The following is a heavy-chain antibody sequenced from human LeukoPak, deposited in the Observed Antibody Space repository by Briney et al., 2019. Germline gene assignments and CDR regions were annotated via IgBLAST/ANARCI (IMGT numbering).Heavy chain of an antibody. CDR1: GYTFPDYY. Sequence: EASVKASCKASGYTFPDYYMHWVQQAPGQGLEWMGWINPNSGATNFAQKFQGRVTMTRDTSISTAYMELSRLRSDDTAVYYCARYTAMVRGFDYWGQGALVTVSS. CDR2: INPNSGAT. CDR3: ARYTAMVRGFDY. J-gene: IGHJ4*02. D-gene: IGHD5-18*01. V-gene: IGHV1-2*03.